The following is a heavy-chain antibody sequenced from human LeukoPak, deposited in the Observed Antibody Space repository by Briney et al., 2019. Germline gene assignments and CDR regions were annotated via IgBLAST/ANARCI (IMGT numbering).Heavy chain of an antibody. CDR3: AKGRDSTSCYDN. V-gene: IGHV3-23*01. CDR1: GFTFSSYA. CDR2: ISVSGST. Sequence: GGSLRLSCAASGFTFSSYAMSWVRQAPGKGLEWVSAISVSGSTYYADSVKGRFTISRDNSKNMLFLQMNSLRAEDTAVYYCAKGRDSTSCYDNWGQGTLVTVSS. J-gene: IGHJ4*02. D-gene: IGHD2-2*01.